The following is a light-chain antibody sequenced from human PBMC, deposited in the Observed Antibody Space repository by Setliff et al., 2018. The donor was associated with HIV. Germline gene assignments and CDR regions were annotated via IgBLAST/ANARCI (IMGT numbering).Light chain of an antibody. CDR1: SSDVGTYNY. CDR3: SSYTSSGTPYV. Sequence: QSVLTQPASVSGSPGQLITISCTGTSSDVGTYNYVSWYQQHPGKAPKLMISDVSNRPSGVSNRFSGSKSGNTASLTISGLQAEDEADYYCSSYTSSGTPYVFGTGTKVTVL. CDR2: DVS. V-gene: IGLV2-14*03. J-gene: IGLJ1*01.